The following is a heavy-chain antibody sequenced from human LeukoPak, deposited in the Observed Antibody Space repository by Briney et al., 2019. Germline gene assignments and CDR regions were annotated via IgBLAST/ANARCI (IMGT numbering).Heavy chain of an antibody. CDR1: GGSISSYY. CDR3: AREEAVAGPKIFDY. J-gene: IGHJ4*02. V-gene: IGHV4-4*07. CDR2: IYTSGST. D-gene: IGHD6-19*01. Sequence: SETLSLTCTVSGGSISSYYWSWIRQPAGKGLEWIGRIYTSGSTNYNPSLKSRVTMSVDTSKNQFSLKLSSVTAADTAVYYCAREEAVAGPKIFDYWGQGTLVTVSS.